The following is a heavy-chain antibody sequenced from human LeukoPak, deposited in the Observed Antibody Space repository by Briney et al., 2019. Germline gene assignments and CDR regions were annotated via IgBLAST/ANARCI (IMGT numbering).Heavy chain of an antibody. CDR3: ARGDRVATIKGGYYFDY. D-gene: IGHD5-12*01. J-gene: IGHJ4*02. V-gene: IGHV4-31*03. CDR2: IYYSGGT. Sequence: PSQTLSLTCTVSGGSISSGGYYWSWIRQHPGKGLEWIGYIYYSGGTYYNPSLKSRVTISVDTSKNQFSLKLSSVTAADTAVYYCARGDRVATIKGGYYFDYWGQGTLVTVSS. CDR1: GGSISSGGYY.